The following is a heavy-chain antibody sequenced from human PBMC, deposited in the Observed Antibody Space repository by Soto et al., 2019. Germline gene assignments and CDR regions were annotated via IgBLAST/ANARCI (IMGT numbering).Heavy chain of an antibody. D-gene: IGHD4-4*01. Sequence: GGSLRLSCAASGFPFSSYVMSWVRQAPGKGLEWVSGISGGGSNTFYADYVKGRFTISRDNSKNTLLLQMNSLGAEDTAVYYCAKDSNKYSSSLRGRYFDYWGQGIEVTAPQ. CDR1: GFPFSSYV. J-gene: IGHJ4*02. CDR3: AKDSNKYSSSLRGRYFDY. V-gene: IGHV3-23*01. CDR2: ISGGGSNT.